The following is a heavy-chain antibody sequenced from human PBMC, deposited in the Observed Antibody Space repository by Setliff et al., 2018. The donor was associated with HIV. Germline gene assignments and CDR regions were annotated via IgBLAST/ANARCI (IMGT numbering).Heavy chain of an antibody. Sequence: GGSLRLSCAASGFTFSNYAMNWVRQAPGKGLEWVSGISDSGGSTYYADSVKGRFTISRDNSKNTLNLQMNSLRAEDTAVYYCASGYSSSSPRRDYWGQGTLVTVSS. CDR2: ISDSGGST. CDR3: ASGYSSSSPRRDY. J-gene: IGHJ4*02. V-gene: IGHV3-23*01. CDR1: GFTFSNYA. D-gene: IGHD6-6*01.